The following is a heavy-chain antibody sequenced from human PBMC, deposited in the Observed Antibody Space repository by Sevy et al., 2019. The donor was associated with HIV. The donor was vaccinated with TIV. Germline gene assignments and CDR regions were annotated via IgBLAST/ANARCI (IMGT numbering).Heavy chain of an antibody. J-gene: IGHJ4*02. CDR2: IIPIFGTA. CDR1: GGTFSSYA. Sequence: ASVKVSCKASGGTFSSYAISWVRQAPGQGLEWMGGIIPIFGTANYAQKFQGRVTITADESTSTAYMGLSSLGSEDTAVYYCARGYSSSWYQGYYFDYWGQGTLVTVSS. V-gene: IGHV1-69*13. CDR3: ARGYSSSWYQGYYFDY. D-gene: IGHD6-13*01.